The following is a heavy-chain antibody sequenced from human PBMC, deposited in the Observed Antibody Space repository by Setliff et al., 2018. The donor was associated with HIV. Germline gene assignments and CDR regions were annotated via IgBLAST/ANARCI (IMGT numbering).Heavy chain of an antibody. V-gene: IGHV4-34*01. CDR3: ARGRDDYNYDPFDI. CDR2: VNHSGST. CDR1: GGSFNGYY. Sequence: KTSETLSLTCAVYGGSFNGYYWSWIRQPPGKGLEWIGEVNHSGSTNYNPPLKSRVTISVDTSKNQFSLKLSSVTAADTAVYYCARGRDDYNYDPFDIWGQGTMVTVSS. J-gene: IGHJ3*02. D-gene: IGHD4-4*01.